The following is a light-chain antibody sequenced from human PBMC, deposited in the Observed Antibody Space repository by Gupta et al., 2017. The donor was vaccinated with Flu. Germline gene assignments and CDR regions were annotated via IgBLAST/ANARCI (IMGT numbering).Light chain of an antibody. Sequence: PSSLSASVGDRVTITCQASQDVSKYLNWYQGKPGKAPKLLIYEACNLQTGVPSRFSGSGTGTNFVFTISRLQPEDFATYCCRQEDNLPLTYGGGTKVDI. V-gene: IGKV1-33*01. CDR2: EAC. CDR1: QDVSKY. J-gene: IGKJ4*01. CDR3: RQEDNLPLT.